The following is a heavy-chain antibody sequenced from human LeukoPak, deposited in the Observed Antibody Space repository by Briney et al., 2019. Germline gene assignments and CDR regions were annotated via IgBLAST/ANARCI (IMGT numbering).Heavy chain of an antibody. CDR2: IIPIFGTA. V-gene: IGHV1-69*13. CDR3: ARPVVSGSGYPPVGYFDL. J-gene: IGHJ2*01. D-gene: IGHD3-22*01. Sequence: SVTVSCTASGGTFSIYAISWVRQAPGQGLEWMGGIIPIFGTANYAQKFQGRVTITADESTSTAYMELSSLRSEDTAVYYCARPVVSGSGYPPVGYFDLWGRGTLVTVSS. CDR1: GGTFSIYA.